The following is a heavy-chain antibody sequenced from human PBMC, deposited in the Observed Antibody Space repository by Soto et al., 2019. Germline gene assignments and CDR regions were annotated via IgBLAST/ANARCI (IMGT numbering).Heavy chain of an antibody. CDR3: ARGIASSSRTSLIY. V-gene: IGHV4-59*01. J-gene: IGHJ4*02. CDR2: IYYSGNT. D-gene: IGHD6-13*01. CDR1: GDSIRNYY. Sequence: TSETLSLTCTVSGDSIRNYYWSWIRQPPGKGLEWIGYIYYSGNTNYNPSLKSRVTISLDTSKNQFSLKLTSVTAADTAIYYCARGIASSSRTSLIYWGQGALVTVS.